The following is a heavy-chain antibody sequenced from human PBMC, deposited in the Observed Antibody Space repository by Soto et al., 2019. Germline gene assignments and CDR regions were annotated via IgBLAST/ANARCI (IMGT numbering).Heavy chain of an antibody. CDR3: ARGGYYDSSGSRNYHYYGMDA. V-gene: IGHV1-18*01. Sequence: QVQLVQSGTEVKKPGASVKVSCKASGYTFNSYGISWVRQAPGQGIEWMGWISPYDDNTNYAQNLQGRVTMTTDTSTRTAYMELRSLRSDDTAVYYCARGGYYDSSGSRNYHYYGMDAWGQGTTVTVS. D-gene: IGHD3-22*01. J-gene: IGHJ6*02. CDR2: ISPYDDNT. CDR1: GYTFNSYG.